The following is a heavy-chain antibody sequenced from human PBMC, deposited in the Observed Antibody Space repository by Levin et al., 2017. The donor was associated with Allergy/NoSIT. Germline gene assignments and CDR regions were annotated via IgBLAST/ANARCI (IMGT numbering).Heavy chain of an antibody. CDR1: GFTLSDYA. D-gene: IGHD1-14*01. CDR2: ITGGGFNT. V-gene: IGHV3-23*01. CDR3: AKKQGGTTGFSFDV. Sequence: GESLKISCDASGFTLSDYAMSWVRQAPGKGLEWVSVITGGGFNTYYGDSVKGRFPVSRDNSKNTLYLELNSLRAGDTAVYYCAKKQGGTTGFSFDVWGQGTMVTVSS. J-gene: IGHJ3*01.